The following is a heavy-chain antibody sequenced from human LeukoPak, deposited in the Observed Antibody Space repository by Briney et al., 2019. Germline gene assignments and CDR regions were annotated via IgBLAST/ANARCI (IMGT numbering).Heavy chain of an antibody. CDR2: IKQDGSEK. CDR1: GFTFSSYW. V-gene: IGHV3-7*01. Sequence: PGGSLRLSCAASGFTFSSYWMSWVRQAPGKGLEWVANIKQDGSEKYYVDSVKGRFTISRDNAKNSLYLQMNSLRAEDTAVYYCVSHGDYLPDYFDYWGQGTLVTVSS. J-gene: IGHJ4*02. CDR3: VSHGDYLPDYFDY. D-gene: IGHD4-17*01.